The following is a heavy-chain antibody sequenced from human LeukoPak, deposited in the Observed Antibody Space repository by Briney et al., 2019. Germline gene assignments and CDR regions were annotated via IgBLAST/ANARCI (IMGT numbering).Heavy chain of an antibody. CDR3: ARDRGHHWFDP. CDR1: GFTFSSYS. J-gene: IGHJ5*02. Sequence: PGGSLRLSCAASGFTFSSYSMNWVRQAPGKGLEWVSYISSSSSTIYYADSVKGRFTISRDNAKNSLHLQMNSLRDEDTAVYYCARDRGHHWFDPWGQGTLVTVSS. D-gene: IGHD5-12*01. CDR2: ISSSSSTI. V-gene: IGHV3-48*02.